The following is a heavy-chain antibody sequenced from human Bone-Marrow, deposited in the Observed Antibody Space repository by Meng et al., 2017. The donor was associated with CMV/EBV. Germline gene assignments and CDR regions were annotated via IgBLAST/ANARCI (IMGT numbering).Heavy chain of an antibody. CDR3: ARGNSYAHIFDY. J-gene: IGHJ4*02. CDR2: ISSSGSTI. D-gene: IGHD5-18*01. Sequence: GGSLRLSCAASGFTFSSYEMNWVRQAPGKGLEWVSYISSSGSTIYDADSVKGRFTIPRDNAKNSLDLQMNSLRAEDTSVYYGARGNSYAHIFDYWGQGTLVTVSS. CDR1: GFTFSSYE. V-gene: IGHV3-48*03.